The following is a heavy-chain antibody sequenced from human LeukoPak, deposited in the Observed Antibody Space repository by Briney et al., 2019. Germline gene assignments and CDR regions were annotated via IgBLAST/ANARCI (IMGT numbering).Heavy chain of an antibody. J-gene: IGHJ4*02. Sequence: TSETLSLTCTVSDGSISSGIYYWSWIRQPAGKGPEWIGRIHASGITNYNPSLESRVTISVDTSKNQFSLRLSSVTAADTAVYYCARHRTTMYYFDSWGQGAQGTVSS. CDR2: IHASGIT. CDR1: DGSISSGIYY. V-gene: IGHV4-61*02. D-gene: IGHD4-11*01. CDR3: ARHRTTMYYFDS.